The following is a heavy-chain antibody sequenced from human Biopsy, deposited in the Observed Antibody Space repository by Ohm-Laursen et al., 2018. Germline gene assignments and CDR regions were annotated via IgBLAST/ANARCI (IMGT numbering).Heavy chain of an antibody. J-gene: IGHJ5*01. CDR1: GVSVTSRGYY. CDR3: ARVRGGFLEWFDY. CDR2: ISYSGTT. Sequence: SETLSLTCTVSGVSVTSRGYYWTWIRQPPGTGVEWFGHISYSGTTNSKSSLRSRVTISVDPSKNQFSLRLTSVTAADTAVYYCARVRGGFLEWFDYWGQGTLVTVSS. D-gene: IGHD3-3*01. V-gene: IGHV4-61*08.